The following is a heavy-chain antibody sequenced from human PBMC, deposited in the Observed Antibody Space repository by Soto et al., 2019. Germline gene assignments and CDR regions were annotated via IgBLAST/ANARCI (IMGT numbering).Heavy chain of an antibody. CDR1: GGTFSSYA. V-gene: IGHV1-69*13. CDR2: IIPIFGTA. CDR3: ARDFILGYDSSGYYGY. J-gene: IGHJ4*02. Sequence: SVKVSCKASGGTFSSYAISWVRQAPGQGLEWMGGIIPIFGTANYAQKFQGRVTITADESTSTAYMELSGLRSEDTAVYYCARDFILGYDSSGYYGYWGQGTLVTVSS. D-gene: IGHD3-22*01.